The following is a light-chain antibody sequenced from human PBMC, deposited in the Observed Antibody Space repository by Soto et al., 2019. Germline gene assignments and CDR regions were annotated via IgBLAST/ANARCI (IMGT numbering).Light chain of an antibody. CDR2: WAS. J-gene: IGKJ1*01. CDR1: QSLLYTSNNKNY. V-gene: IGKV4-1*01. CDR3: QQYYSTPWT. Sequence: DIVMTQSPDSLAVSLGERATINCKSSQSLLYTSNNKNYLVWYQHKAGQPPRLLIYWASTRQSGVPDRFSGSGSWTDFTLTISSLQAEDVAVYYCQQYYSTPWTFGQGTKVEIK.